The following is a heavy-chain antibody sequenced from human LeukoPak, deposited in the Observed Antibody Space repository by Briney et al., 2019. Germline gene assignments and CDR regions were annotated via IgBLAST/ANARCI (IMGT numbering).Heavy chain of an antibody. D-gene: IGHD5-12*01. J-gene: IGHJ6*03. CDR2: ISSSGSTI. Sequence: PGGSLRLSCAASGFTFSSYEMNWDRQAPGRGLEWVSYISSSGSTIYYADSVKGRFTISRDNAKNSLYLQMNSLRAEDTAVYYCAREPYSGYDGGYYYYYYYMDVWGKGTTVTVSS. CDR3: AREPYSGYDGGYYYYYYYMDV. V-gene: IGHV3-48*03. CDR1: GFTFSSYE.